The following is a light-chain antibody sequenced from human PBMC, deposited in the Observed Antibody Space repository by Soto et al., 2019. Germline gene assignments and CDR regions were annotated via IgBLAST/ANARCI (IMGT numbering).Light chain of an antibody. V-gene: IGKV3-11*01. J-gene: IGKJ2*01. CDR1: QSVSSS. CDR3: QQRSNWPPYT. CDR2: DAS. Sequence: EIVLTQSPAPLSLSPGERATLSCRASQSVSSSLAWYQQKPGQGPRLLIYDASNRASGIPARFSGSGSGTDFTLTISSLEPEDFAVYSCQQRSNWPPYTFGQGTKLEIK.